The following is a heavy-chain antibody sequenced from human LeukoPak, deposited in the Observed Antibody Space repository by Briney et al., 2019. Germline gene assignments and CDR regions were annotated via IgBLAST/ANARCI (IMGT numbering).Heavy chain of an antibody. J-gene: IGHJ4*02. V-gene: IGHV3-9*01. CDR3: AKAGGYSYGLGYFDY. CDR1: GFTFDDYA. D-gene: IGHD5-18*01. CDR2: ISWNSGSI. Sequence: GGSLRLSCAASGFTFDDYAMHWVRQAPGKGLEWVSGISWNSGSIGYADSVKGRFTISRDNAKNSLYLQMNSLRAEDTALYYCAKAGGYSYGLGYFDYWGQGTLVTVSS.